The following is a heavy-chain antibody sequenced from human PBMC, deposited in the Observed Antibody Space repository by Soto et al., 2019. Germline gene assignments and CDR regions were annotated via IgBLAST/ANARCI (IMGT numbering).Heavy chain of an antibody. CDR1: GGTFSSYA. D-gene: IGHD3-22*01. J-gene: IGHJ6*02. V-gene: IGHV1-69*13. CDR3: ASPGGYYDSSGPDGPYYYYYGMDV. Sequence: ASVKVSCKASGGTFSSYAISWVRQAPGQGLEWMGGIIPIFGTANYAQKFQGRVTITADESTSTAYMELSSLRSEDTAVYYCASPGGYYDSSGPDGPYYYYYGMDVWGQGTTVTVSS. CDR2: IIPIFGTA.